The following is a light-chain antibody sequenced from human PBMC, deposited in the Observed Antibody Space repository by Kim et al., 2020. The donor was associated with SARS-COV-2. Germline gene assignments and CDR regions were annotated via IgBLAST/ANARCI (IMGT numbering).Light chain of an antibody. CDR3: SSYTRSATWV. V-gene: IGLV2-14*03. CDR1: SRDIGGHDY. Sequence: QSITISCTGTSRDIGGHDYVSWYQQHPGKAPKLMIYDVSYRPSGVSNRFSGSKSGYTASLTISRLQAEDEADYYCSSYTRSATWVFGGGTRLTVL. J-gene: IGLJ3*02. CDR2: DVS.